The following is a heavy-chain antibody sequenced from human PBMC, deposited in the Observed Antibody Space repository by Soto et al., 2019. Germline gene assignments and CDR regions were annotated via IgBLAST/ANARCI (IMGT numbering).Heavy chain of an antibody. CDR3: ARHVGFYWYFDL. V-gene: IGHV3-66*04. Sequence: EVQLVESGGGLVQPGGSLRLSCAASGFTVSSSYMGWVRQAPGKGLEWVSSIYSGGNTYYADSVRGRFTISTDNSKDNLYLQMNILRVDDTAMYYCARHVGFYWYFDLWGRGTLVTVSS. D-gene: IGHD1-26*01. CDR1: GFTVSSSY. CDR2: IYSGGNT. J-gene: IGHJ2*01.